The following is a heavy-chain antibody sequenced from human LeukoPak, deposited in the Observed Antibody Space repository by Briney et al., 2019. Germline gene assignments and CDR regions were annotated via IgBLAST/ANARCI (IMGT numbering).Heavy chain of an antibody. D-gene: IGHD1-26*01. Sequence: SQTLSLTCALSGDSVSSNSAAWNWIRQSPSRGLEWLGRTYYRSKWYNDYAVSVKSRITINPDTSKNQFSLQLNSVTPEDTAVYYCARGVDLVGATSFDYWGQGTLVTVSS. J-gene: IGHJ4*02. CDR2: TYYRSKWYN. CDR3: ARGVDLVGATSFDY. CDR1: GDSVSSNSAA. V-gene: IGHV6-1*01.